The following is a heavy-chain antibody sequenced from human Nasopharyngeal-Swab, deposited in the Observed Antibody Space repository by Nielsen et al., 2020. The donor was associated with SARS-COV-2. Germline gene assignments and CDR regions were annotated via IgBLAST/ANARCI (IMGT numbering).Heavy chain of an antibody. CDR1: GGSISSSSYY. J-gene: IGHJ6*02. V-gene: IGHV4-39*07. CDR2: IYYSRST. D-gene: IGHD6-13*01. Sequence: SETLSLTCTVSGGSISSSSYYWGWIRQPPGKGLEWIGSIYYSRSTYYNPSLKSRVTISVDTSKNQFSLKLSSVTAADTAVYYCARGGSSWYIDYYGMDVWGQGTTVTVSS. CDR3: ARGGSSWYIDYYGMDV.